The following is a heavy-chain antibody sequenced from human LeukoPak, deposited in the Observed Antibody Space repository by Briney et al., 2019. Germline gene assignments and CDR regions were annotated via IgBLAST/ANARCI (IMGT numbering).Heavy chain of an antibody. CDR2: IYPGDSDT. CDR3: ARLRAAAVD. J-gene: IGHJ4*02. CDR1: W. V-gene: IGHV5-51*01. Sequence: WIXWVRRMPGKGMEWMGIIYPGDSDTRYSPSFQGEVTISADKSISTAYLQWSSLKASDTAMYYCARLRAAAVDWGQGTLVTISS. D-gene: IGHD6-13*01.